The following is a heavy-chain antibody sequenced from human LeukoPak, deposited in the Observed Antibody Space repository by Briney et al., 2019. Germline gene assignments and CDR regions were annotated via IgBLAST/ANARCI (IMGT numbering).Heavy chain of an antibody. J-gene: IGHJ4*02. CDR1: GGTFSSYA. CDR2: IIPIFGTA. Sequence: ASVKVSCEASGGTFSSYAISWVRQAPGQGLEWMGGIIPIFGTANYAQKFQGRVTITADESTSTAYMELSSLRSEDTAVYYCARCPLRSIAVAGTFDYWGQGTLVTVSS. CDR3: ARCPLRSIAVAGTFDY. V-gene: IGHV1-69*13. D-gene: IGHD6-19*01.